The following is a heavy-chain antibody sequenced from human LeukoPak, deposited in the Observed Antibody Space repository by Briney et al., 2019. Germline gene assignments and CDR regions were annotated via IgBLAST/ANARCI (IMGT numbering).Heavy chain of an antibody. D-gene: IGHD6-19*01. V-gene: IGHV3-21*01. Sequence: GGSLRLSCAASGFTLSTYGMHWVRQAPGKGLEWVSSISGSSSYINYADSVKGRFTISRDNAQNSLFLQLNSLRAEDTAVYYCARDPYSSGWYKDAFDIWGQGTMVTVSS. CDR3: ARDPYSSGWYKDAFDI. J-gene: IGHJ3*02. CDR2: ISGSSSYI. CDR1: GFTLSTYG.